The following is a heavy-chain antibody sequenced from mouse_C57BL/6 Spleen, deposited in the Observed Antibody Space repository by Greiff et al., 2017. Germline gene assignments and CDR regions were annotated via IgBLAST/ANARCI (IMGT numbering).Heavy chain of an antibody. CDR3: AREGLRQGYYFDY. CDR1: GYTFTSYW. Sequence: VQLQQPGAELVKPGASVKMSCKASGYTFTSYWITWVKQRPGQGLEWIGDIYPGSGSTNYNEKFKSKATLTVDTSSSTAYMQLSSLTSEDSAVYYCAREGLRQGYYFDYWGQGTTLTVSS. D-gene: IGHD2-4*01. CDR2: IYPGSGST. J-gene: IGHJ2*01. V-gene: IGHV1-55*01.